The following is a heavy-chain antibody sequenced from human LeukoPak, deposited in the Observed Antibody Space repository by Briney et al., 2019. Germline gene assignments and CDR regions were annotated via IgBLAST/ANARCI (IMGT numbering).Heavy chain of an antibody. V-gene: IGHV4-4*07. J-gene: IGHJ5*02. CDR1: GGSISSYY. CDR3: ARLVPPGWFDP. CDR2: INASGST. Sequence: SETLSLTCSVSGGSISSYYWSWIRQTAGKGLEWIGRINASGSTRFNPSLKSRVTMSVDTSKNQFSLKLTSVTAADTAVYYCARLVPPGWFDPWGQGTLVTVSS.